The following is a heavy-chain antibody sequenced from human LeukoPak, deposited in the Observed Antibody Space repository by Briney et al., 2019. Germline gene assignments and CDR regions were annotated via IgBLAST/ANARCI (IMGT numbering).Heavy chain of an antibody. V-gene: IGHV3-13*04. CDR2: IGTAGDT. CDR1: GFTFSSYD. D-gene: IGHD5-18*01. CDR3: ARGVRGYSYGCFDY. Sequence: PGGSLRLSCAASGFTFSSYDMHWVRQATGKGLERVSAIGTAGDTFYPGSVKGRFTISRENAKNSLYLQMNSLRAGDTAVYYCARGVRGYSYGCFDYWGQGTLVTVSS. J-gene: IGHJ4*02.